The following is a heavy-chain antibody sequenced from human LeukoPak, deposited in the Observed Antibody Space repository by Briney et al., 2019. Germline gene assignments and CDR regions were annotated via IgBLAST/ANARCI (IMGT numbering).Heavy chain of an antibody. V-gene: IGHV1-69*13. D-gene: IGHD3-22*01. CDR1: GGTFSSYA. CDR2: IIPIFGTA. CDR3: ARDQYYDSSGYYSEFDY. J-gene: IGHJ4*02. Sequence: SVKVSCKASGGTFSSYAISWVRQAPGQGLEWRGGIIPIFGTANYAQKFQGRVTITADESTSTAYMELSSLRSEDTAVYYCARDQYYDSSGYYSEFDYWGQGTLVTVSS.